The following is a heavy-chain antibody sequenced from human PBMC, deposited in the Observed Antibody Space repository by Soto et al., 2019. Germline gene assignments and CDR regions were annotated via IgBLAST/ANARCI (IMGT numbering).Heavy chain of an antibody. J-gene: IGHJ6*02. CDR1: GGSFSAYY. CDR3: ARTDRAIFYGMDV. V-gene: IGHV4-34*01. Sequence: SETLSLTCAVYGGSFSAYYWSWIRQPPGKGLEWIGEIDHSGSTNYNPSLESRVTISVDTSKNQFSLKVSSVTAADTAVYHCARTDRAIFYGMDVCGQGTTVTFSS. D-gene: IGHD3-22*01. CDR2: IDHSGST.